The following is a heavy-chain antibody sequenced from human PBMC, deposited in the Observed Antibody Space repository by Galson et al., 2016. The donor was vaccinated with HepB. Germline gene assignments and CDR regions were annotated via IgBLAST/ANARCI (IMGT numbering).Heavy chain of an antibody. J-gene: IGHJ2*01. CDR2: IVVGSGKT. D-gene: IGHD6-13*01. Sequence: SVKVSCKASGLTFTSSAVQWVRQARGQRLEWIGWIVVGSGKTNCAQNFQERVTITRDMSTTTAYMELSSLRSEDTAVYYCATARAYGYSYWYFDLWGRGTLVTVSS. CDR1: GLTFTSSA. V-gene: IGHV1-58*01. CDR3: ATARAYGYSYWYFDL.